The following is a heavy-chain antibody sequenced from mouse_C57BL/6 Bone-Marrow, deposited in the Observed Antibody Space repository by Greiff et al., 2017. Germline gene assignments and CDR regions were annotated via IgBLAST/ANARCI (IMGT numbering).Heavy chain of an antibody. D-gene: IGHD1-1*01. CDR1: GYTFTSYW. J-gene: IGHJ2*01. CDR3: ARWDYGTDYFGY. Sequence: VQLVESGAELVKPGASVKLSCKASGYTFTSYWMHWVKQRPGRGLEWIGRIDPNSGGTKYNEKFKSKATLTVDKPSSTAYMPLSSLTSEDYAVYYCARWDYGTDYFGYWGQGTTLTDSS. V-gene: IGHV1-72*01. CDR2: IDPNSGGT.